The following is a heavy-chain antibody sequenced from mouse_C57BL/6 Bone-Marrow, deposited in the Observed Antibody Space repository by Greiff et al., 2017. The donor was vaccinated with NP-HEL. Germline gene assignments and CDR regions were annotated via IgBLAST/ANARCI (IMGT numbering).Heavy chain of an antibody. CDR1: GFTFSDYY. CDR3: AREGGLRRRTYAMDY. Sequence: EVKVVESEGGLVQPGSSMKLSCTASGFTFSDYYMAWVRQVPEKGLEWVANINCDGSSTYYLDSLKSRFIISRDNAKNILYLQMSSLKSEDTATYYCAREGGLRRRTYAMDYWGQGTSVTVSS. CDR2: INCDGSST. J-gene: IGHJ4*01. V-gene: IGHV5-16*01. D-gene: IGHD2-4*01.